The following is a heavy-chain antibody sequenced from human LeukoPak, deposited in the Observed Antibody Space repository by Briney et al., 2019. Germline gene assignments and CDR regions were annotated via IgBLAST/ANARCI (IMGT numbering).Heavy chain of an antibody. CDR3: ARVIRTTGYYSNPKSGSFDF. D-gene: IGHD3-9*01. J-gene: IGHJ4*02. CDR1: GGSISSSHHS. CDR2: IYSSGST. Sequence: SETLSLTCAVSGGSISSSHHSWGWIRQPPGKGLEWIGNIYSSGSTYYNPSLRTRVTISVDTSKNQFSLKMSSVTAADTAVYYCARVIRTTGYYSNPKSGSFDFRGQGTLVTVSS. V-gene: IGHV4-39*01.